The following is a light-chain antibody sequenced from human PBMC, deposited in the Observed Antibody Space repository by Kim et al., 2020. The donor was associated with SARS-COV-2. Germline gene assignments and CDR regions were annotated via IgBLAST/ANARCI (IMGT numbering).Light chain of an antibody. CDR1: NSHIGTNY. V-gene: IGLV1-47*01. J-gene: IGLJ2*01. CDR3: AAWDDSLSDVL. CDR2: TNN. Sequence: RFTISCPGNNSHIGTNYVYWYQQLPGTASKLLIYTNNHRPSGVPDRLSGSKSGTSASLAISGLRSEDGADYYCAAWDDSLSDVLFGGGTQLTVL.